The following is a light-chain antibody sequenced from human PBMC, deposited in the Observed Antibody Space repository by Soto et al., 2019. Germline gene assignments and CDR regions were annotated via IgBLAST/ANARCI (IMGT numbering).Light chain of an antibody. Sequence: ELVMTHAPATLSVSPGERATLSYRASQSVSSNLAWYQQKPGQAPRLLIYGASTRATGIPARFSGSGSGTEFTLTISSLQSEDFAVYYCQQYNNWPPAITFGQGTRLEIK. CDR2: GAS. J-gene: IGKJ5*01. CDR1: QSVSSN. V-gene: IGKV3-15*01. CDR3: QQYNNWPPAIT.